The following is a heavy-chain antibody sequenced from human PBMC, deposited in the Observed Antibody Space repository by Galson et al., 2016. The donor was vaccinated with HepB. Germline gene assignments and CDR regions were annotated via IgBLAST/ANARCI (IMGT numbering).Heavy chain of an antibody. Sequence: TLSLTCTVSGGSISSGTYYWSWIRQHPGKGLEWIGYIYYSGSTYYNPSLKSRVTISVDTSKNQFSLKLSSGTAADTAVYYCARDRGVDAGEWGYWGQGTLVTDSS. CDR2: IYYSGST. CDR1: GGSISSGTYY. D-gene: IGHD3-10*01. J-gene: IGHJ4*02. CDR3: ARDRGVDAGEWGY. V-gene: IGHV4-31*03.